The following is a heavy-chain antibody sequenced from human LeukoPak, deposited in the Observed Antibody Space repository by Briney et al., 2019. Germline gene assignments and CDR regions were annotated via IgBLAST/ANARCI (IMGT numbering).Heavy chain of an antibody. Sequence: ASVKVSCKASGYTFTGYYMHWMRQAPGQGLEWMGWINPNSGGTNYAQKFQGRVTMTRDTSISTAYMELSTLRSDDTAVYYCARDWWRGNNQLQRGWFDPWGQGTLVTVSS. CDR1: GYTFTGYY. V-gene: IGHV1-2*02. CDR2: INPNSGGT. J-gene: IGHJ5*02. CDR3: ARDWWRGNNQLQRGWFDP. D-gene: IGHD2-2*01.